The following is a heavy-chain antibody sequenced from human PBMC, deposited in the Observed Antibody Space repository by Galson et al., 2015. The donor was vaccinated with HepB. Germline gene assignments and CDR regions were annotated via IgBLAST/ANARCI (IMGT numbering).Heavy chain of an antibody. CDR1: GFTFSRYV. D-gene: IGHD3-10*01. CDR3: ARECDAGSCFDY. V-gene: IGHV3-30*04. J-gene: IGHJ4*02. CDR2: ISRGGSDQ. Sequence: SLRLSCAASGFTFSRYVVHWVRQAPGKGLEWVGGISRGGSDQHYGSDSVKGRFTISRDNSKNTLHLQMNTLRDEDTAVYYCARECDAGSCFDYWGQGTLVTVSS.